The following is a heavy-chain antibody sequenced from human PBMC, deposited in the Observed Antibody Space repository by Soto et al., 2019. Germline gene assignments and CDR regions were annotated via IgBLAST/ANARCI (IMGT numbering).Heavy chain of an antibody. CDR3: ARRQISPPTRGAASARGGMDV. CDR1: GFTSNNYG. V-gene: IGHV3-33*01. Sequence: PGGSLRLSCAASGFTSNNYGMHWVRQAPGKGLEWVAVIWNDGNGYYYANSVKGRFTISRDNSKNTLYLQMSSLRVEDTAVYYCARRQISPPTRGAASARGGMDVWGQGTTVTVSS. CDR2: IWNDGNGY. J-gene: IGHJ6*02. D-gene: IGHD6-13*01.